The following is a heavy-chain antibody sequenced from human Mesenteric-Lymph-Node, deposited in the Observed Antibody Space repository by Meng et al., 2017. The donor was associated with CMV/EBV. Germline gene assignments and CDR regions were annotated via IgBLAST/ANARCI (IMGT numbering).Heavy chain of an antibody. CDR3: ARARYNWNDRYWFDP. D-gene: IGHD1-20*01. V-gene: IGHV4-34*01. CDR2: INHSGST. CDR1: GGSFSGYY. J-gene: IGHJ5*02. Sequence: CAVYGGSFSGYYWSWIRQPPGKGLEWIGEINHSGSTNYNPSLKSRVTISVDTSKNQFSLKLSSVTAADTAVYYCARARYNWNDRYWFDPWGQGTLVTVS.